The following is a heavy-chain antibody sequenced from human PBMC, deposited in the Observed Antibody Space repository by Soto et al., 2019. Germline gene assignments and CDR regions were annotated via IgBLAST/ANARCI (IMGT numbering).Heavy chain of an antibody. CDR1: GFTVTDSY. V-gene: IGHV3-11*01. CDR2: ISNSGNTI. J-gene: IGHJ4*02. D-gene: IGHD5-18*01. Sequence: QVQLVASGGGLVRPGESLTLSCAGSGFTVTDSYMTWLHQAPGKAPEWISYISNSGNTIYFAASVKGRFTLSRDSATNSLHLHMTSLRDEDTAVYYCVRIPDTAIQLWSEYFFDNWGQGTLVTVSS. CDR3: VRIPDTAIQLWSEYFFDN.